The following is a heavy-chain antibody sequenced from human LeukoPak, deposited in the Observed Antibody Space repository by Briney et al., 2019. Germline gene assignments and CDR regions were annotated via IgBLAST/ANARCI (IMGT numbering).Heavy chain of an antibody. CDR3: ARGGYSSGWS. D-gene: IGHD6-19*01. J-gene: IGHJ4*02. CDR2: IYYSGST. Sequence: PSETLSLTCTVSGGSISSSSYYWGWIRQPPGKGLEWIGSIYYSGSTYYNPSLKSRVTISVDTSKNQFSLKLSSVTAADTAVYYCARGGYSSGWSWGQGTLVTVSS. V-gene: IGHV4-39*07. CDR1: GGSISSSSYY.